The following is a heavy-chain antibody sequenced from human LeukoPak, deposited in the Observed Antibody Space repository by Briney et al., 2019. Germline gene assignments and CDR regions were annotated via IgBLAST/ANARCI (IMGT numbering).Heavy chain of an antibody. J-gene: IGHJ5*01. Sequence: GGSLRLSCGASGFTFSNYNMNWVRQAPGEGLEWVSSINSRSTYIFYADSVMGRFTISRDNAKNSLFLQMNRLRAEDTAVYYCARDETNGFDSWGQGTLVTVSS. V-gene: IGHV3-21*01. D-gene: IGHD1-14*01. CDR1: GFTFSNYN. CDR3: ARDETNGFDS. CDR2: INSRSTYI.